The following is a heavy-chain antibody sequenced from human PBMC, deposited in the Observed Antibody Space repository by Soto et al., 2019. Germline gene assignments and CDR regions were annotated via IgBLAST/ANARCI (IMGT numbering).Heavy chain of an antibody. CDR2: ISSSSSYI. Sequence: WSLRLSCAASGFTFSSYSMNWVRQAPGKGLEWVSSISSSSSYIYYADSVKGRFTISRDNAKNSLYLQMNSLRAEDTAVYYCARYGIAARLGFDPWGQGTLVTISS. J-gene: IGHJ5*02. D-gene: IGHD6-6*01. V-gene: IGHV3-21*01. CDR3: ARYGIAARLGFDP. CDR1: GFTFSSYS.